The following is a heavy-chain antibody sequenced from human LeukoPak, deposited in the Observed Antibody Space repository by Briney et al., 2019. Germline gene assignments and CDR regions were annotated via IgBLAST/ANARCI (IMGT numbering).Heavy chain of an antibody. J-gene: IGHJ4*02. CDR3: ARVSPDDYRSGGSCYEYFDY. Sequence: SETLSLTCAVYGGSFSGYYWSWIRQPPGKGLEWIGEINHSGSTNYNPSLKSRVTISVDTSKNQFSLKLSSVTAADTAVYYCARVSPDDYRSGGSCYEYFDYWGQGTLVTVSS. CDR1: GGSFSGYY. V-gene: IGHV4-34*01. CDR2: INHSGST. D-gene: IGHD2-15*01.